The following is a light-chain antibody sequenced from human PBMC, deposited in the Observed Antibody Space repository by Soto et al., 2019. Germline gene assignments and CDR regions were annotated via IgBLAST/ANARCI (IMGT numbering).Light chain of an antibody. CDR2: GAS. Sequence: EIVMTKSPATLSVSQGERATLSCRASQSVSSNLAWYQQKPGQAPRLLIYGASTRATGIPARFSGSGSGTEFTLTISSLQSEDFAVYYCQQYNNWPQTFGQGTNVDIK. J-gene: IGKJ1*01. V-gene: IGKV3-15*01. CDR1: QSVSSN. CDR3: QQYNNWPQT.